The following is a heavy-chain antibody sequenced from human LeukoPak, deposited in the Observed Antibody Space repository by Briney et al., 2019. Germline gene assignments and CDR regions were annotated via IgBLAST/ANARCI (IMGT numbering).Heavy chain of an antibody. V-gene: IGHV3-23*01. CDR1: GFTFSSYG. CDR3: AKRGGMYPAHYFDY. Sequence: GGTLRLSCAASGFTFSSYGMSWVRQAPGKGLEWVSAISGSGGSTYYADSVKGRFTISRDDSKNTLYLQMNSLRAEDTAVYYCAKRGGMYPAHYFDYWGQGTLVTVSS. CDR2: ISGSGGST. D-gene: IGHD3-16*01. J-gene: IGHJ4*02.